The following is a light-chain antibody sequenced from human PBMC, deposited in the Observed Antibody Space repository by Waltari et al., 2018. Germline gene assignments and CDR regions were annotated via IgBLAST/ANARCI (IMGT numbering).Light chain of an antibody. CDR1: SPNIGSNT. CDR2: NNN. Sequence: QSMLTQPPSASGTPGQRVTISCSASSPNIGSNTVNWFQQFPGTAPRLLIYNNNRRPSGVPDRFSASLSGTSASLAISGLQSEDEADYYCGAWDDSLRGYVFGTGTMVTVL. J-gene: IGLJ1*01. V-gene: IGLV1-44*01. CDR3: GAWDDSLRGYV.